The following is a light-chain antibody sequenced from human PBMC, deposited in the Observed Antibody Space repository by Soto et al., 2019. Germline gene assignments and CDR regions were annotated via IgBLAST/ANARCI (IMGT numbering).Light chain of an antibody. CDR2: STS. CDR1: SSNIGSNT. V-gene: IGLV1-44*01. CDR3: AYWDDRLDVYV. J-gene: IGLJ1*01. Sequence: QSALTQPPSASGTPGQIVAISCSGSSSNIGSNTVTWYQQLPGTAPKLLIYSTSQRSSGVPGRFSGSKSGASASLSISGLQSEDEADYYSAYWDDRLDVYVFGTGSDVTVL.